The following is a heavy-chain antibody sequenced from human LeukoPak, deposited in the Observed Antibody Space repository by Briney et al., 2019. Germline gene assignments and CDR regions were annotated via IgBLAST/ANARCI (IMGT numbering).Heavy chain of an antibody. D-gene: IGHD6-19*01. CDR3: ARAAEWLVLDY. Sequence: GGSLRLSCAASGFTFSNYAMSWVRQAPGKGLEWVSAITGSDGNTYYADPVKGRFTISRDNSENTLYLQMNSLRAEDTAVYYCARAAEWLVLDYWGQGTLVTVSS. CDR2: ITGSDGNT. V-gene: IGHV3-23*01. J-gene: IGHJ4*02. CDR1: GFTFSNYA.